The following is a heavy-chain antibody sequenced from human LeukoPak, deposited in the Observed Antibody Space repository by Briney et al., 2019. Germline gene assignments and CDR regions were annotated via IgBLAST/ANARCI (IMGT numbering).Heavy chain of an antibody. D-gene: IGHD3-10*01. Sequence: GASVKVSCKASGYTFTGYYMHWVRQAPGQGLEWMGWINPNSGGTNYAQKFQGRVTMTRDTSISTAYMELSRLRSDDTAVYYCALLLWFGESPADYYYMDVWGKGTTVTISS. CDR3: ALLLWFGESPADYYYMDV. CDR2: INPNSGGT. J-gene: IGHJ6*03. CDR1: GYTFTGYY. V-gene: IGHV1-2*02.